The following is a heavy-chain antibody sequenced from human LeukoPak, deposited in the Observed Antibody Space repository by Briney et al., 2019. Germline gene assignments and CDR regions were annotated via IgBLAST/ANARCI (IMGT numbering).Heavy chain of an antibody. Sequence: GESLKISCKGSGYSFTSDWIGWVRQMPGKGLEWMGIIYPGDSDTRYSPSFQGQVTISADKSISTAYLQWSSLKASDTAMYYCARGEIYYDILTGYPRYKYFDYWGQGTLVTVSS. J-gene: IGHJ4*02. CDR2: IYPGDSDT. CDR3: ARGEIYYDILTGYPRYKYFDY. V-gene: IGHV5-51*01. CDR1: GYSFTSDW. D-gene: IGHD3-9*01.